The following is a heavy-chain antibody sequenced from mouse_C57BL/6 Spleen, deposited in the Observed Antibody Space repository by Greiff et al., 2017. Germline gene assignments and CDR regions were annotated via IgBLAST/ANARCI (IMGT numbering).Heavy chain of an antibody. CDR3: ARAPYYGTYAMDY. V-gene: IGHV1-55*01. D-gene: IGHD1-1*01. CDR2: IYPGSGST. CDR1: GYTFTSYW. Sequence: VQLQQPGAELVKPGASVTMSCKASGYTFTSYWITWVKQRPGQGLEWIGDIYPGSGSTNYNEKFKSKATLTVDTSSSTAYLQLSSLTSEDSAVYYCARAPYYGTYAMDYWGQGTSVTVSS. J-gene: IGHJ4*01.